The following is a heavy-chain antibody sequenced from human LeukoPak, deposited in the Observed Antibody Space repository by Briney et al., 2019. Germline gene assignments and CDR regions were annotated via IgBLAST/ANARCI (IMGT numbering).Heavy chain of an antibody. CDR2: IKQDGSEK. D-gene: IGHD2-2*01. J-gene: IGHJ6*04. CDR1: GFTFSSYW. V-gene: IGHV3-7*03. CDR3: ARAPIVVVPAAIRGSGMDV. Sequence: GGSLRLSCAASGFTFSSYWMSWVRPAPGKGLGWVANIKQDGSEKYYVDSVKGRFTISRDNAKNSLYLQMNSLRAEDTAVYYCARAPIVVVPAAIRGSGMDVWGKGTTVTVSS.